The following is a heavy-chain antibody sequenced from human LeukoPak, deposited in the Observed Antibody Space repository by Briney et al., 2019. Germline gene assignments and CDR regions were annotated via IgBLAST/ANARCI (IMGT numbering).Heavy chain of an antibody. CDR3: ARDNSVRDEAWWFNP. D-gene: IGHD5-24*01. J-gene: IGHJ5*02. CDR1: GFTFSDYY. Sequence: GGSQRLSCAASGFTFSDYYMSWIRQAPGKGLEWVSYISSSGSTIYYADSVKGRFTISRDNAKNSLYLQMNSLRAEDTAVYYCARDNSVRDEAWWFNPWGQGTLVTVSS. V-gene: IGHV3-11*04. CDR2: ISSSGSTI.